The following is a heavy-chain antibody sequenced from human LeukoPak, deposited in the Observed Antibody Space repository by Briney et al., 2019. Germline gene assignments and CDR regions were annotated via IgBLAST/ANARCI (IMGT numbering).Heavy chain of an antibody. CDR2: INPNSGDT. CDR1: GYTFTGYY. D-gene: IGHD4/OR15-4a*01. CDR3: ARDLTNPDNSDY. V-gene: IGHV1-2*02. Sequence: VASVKVSCKASGYTFTGYYIHWVRQAPGQGLEWMGWINPNSGDTSYAPRFQGRVAMTRDTSISAAFMELSGLTSDDTAVYYCARDLTNPDNSDYWGQGTPVTVSS. J-gene: IGHJ4*02.